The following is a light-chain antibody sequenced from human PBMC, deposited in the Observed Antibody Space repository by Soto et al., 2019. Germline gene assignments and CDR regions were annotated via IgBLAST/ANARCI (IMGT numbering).Light chain of an antibody. Sequence: SALTQPASVSGSPGQSITISCAGTSSDVGGYNFVSWYQQHPGKAPKLMIYDVSNRPSGVSYRFSGSKSGNTASLTISGLQAEDEADYYCSSYRSSSTLEVFGGGTKLTVL. CDR2: DVS. CDR1: SSDVGGYNF. CDR3: SSYRSSSTLEV. J-gene: IGLJ2*01. V-gene: IGLV2-14*03.